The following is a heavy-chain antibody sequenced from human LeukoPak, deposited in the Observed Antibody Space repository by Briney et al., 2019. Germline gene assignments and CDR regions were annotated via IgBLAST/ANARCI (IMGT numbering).Heavy chain of an antibody. Sequence: SVKVSCKASGGTFSSYAISWVRQAPGQGLEWMGGIVPIFGTANYAQKFQGRVTITADKSTSTAYMELSSLRSEDTAVYYCARGRLSSLRYYYMDVWGKGTTVTVSS. V-gene: IGHV1-69*06. CDR3: ARGRLSSLRYYYMDV. J-gene: IGHJ6*03. CDR1: GGTFSSYA. CDR2: IVPIFGTA. D-gene: IGHD6-6*01.